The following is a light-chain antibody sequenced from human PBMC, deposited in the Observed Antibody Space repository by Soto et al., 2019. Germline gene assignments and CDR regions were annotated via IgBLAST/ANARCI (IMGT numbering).Light chain of an antibody. J-gene: IGKJ2*01. CDR3: QHSYITPRYT. V-gene: IGKV1-39*01. CDR1: QSISSH. Sequence: DIQITQSPSSLSASVGDRDTITCRASQSISSHLNWYQHKPGRPPRLLIFASYILEGGVPSRFSGSGSDTYFTLTIDSLPPEDVASYYCQHSYITPRYTFGQGTKVEI. CDR2: ASY.